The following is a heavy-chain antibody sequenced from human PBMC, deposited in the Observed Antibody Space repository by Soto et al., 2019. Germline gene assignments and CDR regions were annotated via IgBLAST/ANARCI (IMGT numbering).Heavy chain of an antibody. Sequence: QVQLVESGGGVVQPGRSLRLSCAASGFTFSSYAMHWVRQAPGKGLEWVAVISYDGSNKYYADSVKGRFTISRDNSKNTLYLQMNSLRAEDTAVYYCARGGGAVITFGGASNWFDPWGQGTLVTVSS. J-gene: IGHJ5*02. CDR1: GFTFSSYA. CDR2: ISYDGSNK. V-gene: IGHV3-30-3*01. D-gene: IGHD3-16*01. CDR3: ARGGGAVITFGGASNWFDP.